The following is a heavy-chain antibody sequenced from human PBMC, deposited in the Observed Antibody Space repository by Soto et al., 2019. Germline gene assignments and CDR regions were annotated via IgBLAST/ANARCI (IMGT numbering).Heavy chain of an antibody. V-gene: IGHV4-39*01. CDR3: ARHPLYIAAVTSNWFDP. CDR1: GGSISSSSYY. Sequence: PSETLSLTCTVSGGSISSSSYYWGWIRQPPGKGLEWIGTIYYSGSTYYNPSLKSRVTISVDTSKNQFSLKLSSVIAADTAVYYCARHPLYIAAVTSNWFDPWGQGTPVTVSS. CDR2: IYYSGST. D-gene: IGHD6-13*01. J-gene: IGHJ5*02.